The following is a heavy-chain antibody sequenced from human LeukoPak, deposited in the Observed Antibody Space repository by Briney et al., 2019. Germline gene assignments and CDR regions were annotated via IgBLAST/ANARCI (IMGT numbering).Heavy chain of an antibody. CDR3: ARLAPDCSSTSCYQGWFDP. CDR2: IYPGDSDT. Sequence: GESLKISCKGSGYSSTSYWIGWVRQMPGKGLEWMGIIYPGDSDTRYSPSFQGQVTISADKSISTAYLQWSSLKASDTAMYYCARLAPDCSSTSCYQGWFDPWGQGTLVTVSS. D-gene: IGHD2-2*01. V-gene: IGHV5-51*01. CDR1: GYSSTSYW. J-gene: IGHJ5*02.